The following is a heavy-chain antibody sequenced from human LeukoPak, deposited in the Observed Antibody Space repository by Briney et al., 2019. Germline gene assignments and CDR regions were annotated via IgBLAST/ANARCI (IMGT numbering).Heavy chain of an antibody. CDR1: GFTLDDYA. CDR2: SSWNSGRI. Sequence: RSPRLSWPAPGFTLDDYATHWDRQPPRKGLEWDSGSSWNSGRIGYAESVKGRFTISRDNAKNSLYLQMNSLRAEDTALYYCAKGRMIRGPFDYWGQGTLVTVSS. D-gene: IGHD3-22*01. CDR3: AKGRMIRGPFDY. J-gene: IGHJ4*02. V-gene: IGHV3-9*01.